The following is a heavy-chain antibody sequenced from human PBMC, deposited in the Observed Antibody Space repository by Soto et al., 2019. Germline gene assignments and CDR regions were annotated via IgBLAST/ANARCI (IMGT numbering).Heavy chain of an antibody. CDR3: ARDVQYLRYYYMDV. D-gene: IGHD4-4*01. CDR1: GFTFSDYY. V-gene: IGHV3-11*01. CDR2: ISSSGSTI. Sequence: GGSLRLSCAASGFTFSDYYMSWIRQAPGKGLEWVSYISSSGSTIYYADSVKGRFTISRDNAKNSLYLQMNSLRAEDTAVYYCARDVQYLRYYYMDVWGTAPTVTVSS. J-gene: IGHJ6*03.